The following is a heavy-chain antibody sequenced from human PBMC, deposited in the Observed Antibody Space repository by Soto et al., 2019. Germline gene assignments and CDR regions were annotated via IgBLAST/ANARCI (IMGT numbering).Heavy chain of an antibody. V-gene: IGHV1-18*01. Sequence: ASVKVSCKASGYTFSNYGITWVRQAPGQGLEWMGWISGYNANTIYAQKFEGRVTMTKDTNTAYMELRNLRFDDTAVYFCARESKCERLDYWGQGTPVTVSS. J-gene: IGHJ4*02. CDR2: ISGYNANT. CDR3: ARESKCERLDY. CDR1: GYTFSNYG.